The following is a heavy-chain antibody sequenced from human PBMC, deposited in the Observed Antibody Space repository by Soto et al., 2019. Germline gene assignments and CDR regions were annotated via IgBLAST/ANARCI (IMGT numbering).Heavy chain of an antibody. CDR3: AKELAAAGTPEYYYYGMDV. CDR2: ISGSGGST. V-gene: IGHV3-23*01. D-gene: IGHD6-13*01. Sequence: GGSLRLSCAASGFTFSSYAMSWVRQAPGKGLEWVSAISGSGGSTYYADSVKGRFTISRDNSKNTLYLQMNSLRAEDTAVYYCAKELAAAGTPEYYYYGMDVWGQGTTVTVSS. CDR1: GFTFSSYA. J-gene: IGHJ6*02.